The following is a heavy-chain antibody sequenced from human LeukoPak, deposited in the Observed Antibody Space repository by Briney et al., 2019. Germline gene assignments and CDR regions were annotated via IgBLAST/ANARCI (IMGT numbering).Heavy chain of an antibody. CDR2: IYTSGST. CDR1: GGSFSSYY. Sequence: SETLSLTCSVSGGSFSSYYWSWIRQPPGKGLEWIGRIYTSGSTNYNPSLKSRVTMSVDTSKNQFSLKLISVPAADTAVYECARDRGRYYYGSGSYDKDAFDIWGQGTMVTVSS. J-gene: IGHJ3*02. V-gene: IGHV4-4*07. CDR3: ARDRGRYYYGSGSYDKDAFDI. D-gene: IGHD3-10*01.